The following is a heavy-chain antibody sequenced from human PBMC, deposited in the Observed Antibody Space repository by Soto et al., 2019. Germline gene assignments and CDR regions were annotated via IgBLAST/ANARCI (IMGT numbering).Heavy chain of an antibody. J-gene: IGHJ4*02. CDR2: IYHSGST. V-gene: IGHV4-30-2*01. CDR3: AKDSVDDSSGSLDY. Sequence: SETLSLTCAVSGGSISSGGYSWSWIRQPPGKGLEWIGYIYHSGSTYYNPSLKSRVTISVDRSKNQFSLKLSSVTAADTAVYYCAKDSVDDSSGSLDYWGQGTLVTVSS. CDR1: GGSISSGGYS. D-gene: IGHD3-22*01.